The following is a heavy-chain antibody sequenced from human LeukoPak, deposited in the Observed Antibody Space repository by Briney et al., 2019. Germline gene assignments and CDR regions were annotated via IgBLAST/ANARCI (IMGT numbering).Heavy chain of an antibody. CDR1: GGSISSYY. D-gene: IGHD3-22*01. CDR2: IYTSGST. J-gene: IGHJ3*02. V-gene: IGHV4-4*07. Sequence: SETLSLTCTVSGGSISSYYWSWIRQPAGKGLEWIGRIYTSGSTNYNPSLKSRVTMSVDTSKNQFSLKLSSVTAADTAVYYCARAQGYYDSSGYRRLGAFDIWGQGTMVTVSS. CDR3: ARAQGYYDSSGYRRLGAFDI.